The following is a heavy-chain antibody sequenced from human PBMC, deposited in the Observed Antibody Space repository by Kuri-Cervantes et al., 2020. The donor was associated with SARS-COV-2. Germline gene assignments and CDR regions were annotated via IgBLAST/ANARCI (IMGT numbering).Heavy chain of an antibody. CDR3: ARDYNWALDY. Sequence: LSLTCAASGFTFSSYAMHWVRQAPGKGLEWVSSISSSSYIYYPDSVKGRFTVSVDNAKNSFYLQMNAVRAEDTAVYYCARDYNWALDYWGHGALVTVSS. CDR2: ISSSSYI. V-gene: IGHV3-21*01. CDR1: GFTFSSYA. J-gene: IGHJ4*03. D-gene: IGHD1-20*01.